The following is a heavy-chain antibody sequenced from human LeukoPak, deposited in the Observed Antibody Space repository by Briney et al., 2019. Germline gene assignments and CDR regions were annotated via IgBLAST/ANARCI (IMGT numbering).Heavy chain of an antibody. D-gene: IGHD2-21*01. V-gene: IGHV3-30*18. CDR3: AKEFNRGLPDY. CDR2: ISYDGSNE. CDR1: GFTFGTYG. J-gene: IGHJ4*02. Sequence: GGSLRLSCAASGFTFGTYGMHWVRQAPGKGLEWVAVISYDGSNEYYADSVKGRFTISRDNSKNTLYLQMSSLRAEDTAVYYCAKEFNRGLPDYWGQGTLVTVPS.